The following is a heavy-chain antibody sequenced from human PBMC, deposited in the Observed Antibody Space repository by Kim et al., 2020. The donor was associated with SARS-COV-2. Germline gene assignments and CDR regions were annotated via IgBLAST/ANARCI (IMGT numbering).Heavy chain of an antibody. CDR2: ISGSGDST. Sequence: GGSLRLSCAASGFTFSNYAMSWVRQAPGKGLEWVSGISGSGDSTFYADSVKGRFTISRDNSKNTLYLRVNSLRVEDTAVYYCAKTASDISLFGVASNWFDPWGQGTLVTVSS. CDR1: GFTFSNYA. J-gene: IGHJ5*02. V-gene: IGHV3-23*01. CDR3: AKTASDISLFGVASNWFDP. D-gene: IGHD3-3*01.